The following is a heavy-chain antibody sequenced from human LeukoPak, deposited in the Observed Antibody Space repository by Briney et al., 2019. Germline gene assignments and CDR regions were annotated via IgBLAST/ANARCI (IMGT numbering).Heavy chain of an antibody. D-gene: IGHD5-12*01. J-gene: IGHJ4*02. CDR3: ARDRVYRGYDSVFDY. Sequence: GGSLRLSCAASGFTFSSYEMKWVRQAPGKGLEWVSYISSSGSTIYYADSVKGRFTISRDNAKNSLYLQMSSLRAEDTAVYYCARDRVYRGYDSVFDYWGQGTLVTVSS. CDR2: ISSSGSTI. V-gene: IGHV3-48*03. CDR1: GFTFSSYE.